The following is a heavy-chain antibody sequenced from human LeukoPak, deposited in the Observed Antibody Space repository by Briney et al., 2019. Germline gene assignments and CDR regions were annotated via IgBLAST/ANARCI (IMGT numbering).Heavy chain of an antibody. D-gene: IGHD5-18*01. J-gene: IGHJ4*02. CDR3: ARLRYTYGKNFDY. Sequence: GGSLRLSCAASGFTFTNFWMNWIRRAPGRGLEWVANIRPDGSEQFYVDSVKGRFTISRDNARNSLYLEMNSLRAADTAVYYCARLRYTYGKNFDYWGQGTLVTVSS. CDR2: IRPDGSEQ. V-gene: IGHV3-7*01. CDR1: GFTFTNFW.